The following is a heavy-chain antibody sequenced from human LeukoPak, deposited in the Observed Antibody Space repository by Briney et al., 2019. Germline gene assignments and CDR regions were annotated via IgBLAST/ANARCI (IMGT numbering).Heavy chain of an antibody. J-gene: IGHJ4*02. Sequence: KTSETLSLTCTVSGGSISSYYWSWIRQPPGKGLEWIGYIYYSGSTNYNPSLKSQVTISVDTSKNQFSLKLSSVTAADTAVYYCARGTVRSSEYYFDYWGQGTLVTVSS. CDR2: IYYSGST. V-gene: IGHV4-59*01. D-gene: IGHD6-13*01. CDR1: GGSISSYY. CDR3: ARGTVRSSEYYFDY.